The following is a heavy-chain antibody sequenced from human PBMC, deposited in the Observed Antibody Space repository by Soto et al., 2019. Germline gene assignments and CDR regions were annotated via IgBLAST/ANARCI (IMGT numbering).Heavy chain of an antibody. CDR2: ISSTTNYI. J-gene: IGHJ4*02. V-gene: IGHV3-21*06. CDR1: GFTFTRYS. Sequence: AASGFTFTRYSMNWVRQAPGKGLEWVSSISSTTNYIYYGDSMKGRFTISRDNAKNSLYLEMNSLRAEDTAVYYCARESEDLTSNFDYWGQGTLVTVSS. CDR3: ARESEDLTSNFDY.